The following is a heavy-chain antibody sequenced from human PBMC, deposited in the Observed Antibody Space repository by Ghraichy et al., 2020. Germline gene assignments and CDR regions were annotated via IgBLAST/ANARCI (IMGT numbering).Heavy chain of an antibody. CDR1: GFTFSSYW. D-gene: IGHD3-10*01. CDR3: ARDDGSGSYYRY. J-gene: IGHJ4*02. Sequence: GGSLRLSCAASGFTFSSYWMSWVRQAPGKGLEWVANIKQDGSAQYYVDSVKGRFTISRDNAKSSLYLQVNNLRAEDTAVYYCARDDGSGSYYRYWGQGTLVTVSS. V-gene: IGHV3-7*03. CDR2: IKQDGSAQ.